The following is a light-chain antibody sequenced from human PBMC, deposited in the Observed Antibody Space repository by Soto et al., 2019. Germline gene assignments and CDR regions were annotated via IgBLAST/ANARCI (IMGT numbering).Light chain of an antibody. J-gene: IGLJ1*01. CDR3: SSYAGSLYM. V-gene: IGLV2-8*01. Sequence: QSALTQPPSASGSPGQSVTISCTGTSSDVGDYNYVSWYQQHPGKAPKLMIYEVSKRPSGVPDRFSGSKSGNTASLTVSGLQAEYEADYYCSSYAGSLYMFGTGTKLTVL. CDR2: EVS. CDR1: SSDVGDYNY.